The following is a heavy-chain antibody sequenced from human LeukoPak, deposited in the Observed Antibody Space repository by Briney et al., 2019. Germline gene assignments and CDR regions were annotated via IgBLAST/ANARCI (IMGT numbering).Heavy chain of an antibody. CDR1: GFTFSSYS. D-gene: IGHD6-19*01. V-gene: IGHV3-20*04. CDR3: ARDLIAVAVGGGAFDI. CDR2: INWNGGST. Sequence: PGGSLRLSCAASGFTFSSYSMNWVRQAPGKGLEWVSGINWNGGSTGYADSVKGRFTISRDNAKNSLYLQMNSLRAEDTALYYCARDLIAVAVGGGAFDIWGQGTMVTVSS. J-gene: IGHJ3*02.